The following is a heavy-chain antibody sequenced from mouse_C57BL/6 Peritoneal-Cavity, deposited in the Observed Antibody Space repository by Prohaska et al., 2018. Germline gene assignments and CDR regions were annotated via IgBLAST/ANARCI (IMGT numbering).Heavy chain of an antibody. CDR3: ARDFDY. Sequence: EVNLVESGGGLVQPVGSLSLSCAAFGFTFTDYYMSWVRQPPGKALEGLGFIRIKANGYTTEYSASVKGRFTSSRDKSQSILYLQMNALRAEDSATYYCARDFDYWGQGTTLTVSS. V-gene: IGHV7-3*01. J-gene: IGHJ2*01. CDR1: GFTFTDYY. CDR2: IRIKANGYTT.